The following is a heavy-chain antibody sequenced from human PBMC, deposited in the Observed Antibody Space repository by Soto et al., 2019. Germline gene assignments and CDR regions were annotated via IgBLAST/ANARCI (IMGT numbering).Heavy chain of an antibody. V-gene: IGHV1-69*06. Sequence: SVKVSCEDSGGHSSIPAFSWAQQAPGQGLEWMGGIITIFGTAIYAQKFQCRVTITADKSTSTAYMELSSLRSEDTAGYFCARYGGHSHYYYGKDCCGHGT. CDR3: ARYGGHSHYYYGKDC. D-gene: IGHD2-15*01. J-gene: IGHJ6*02. CDR2: IITIFGTA. CDR1: GGHSSIPA.